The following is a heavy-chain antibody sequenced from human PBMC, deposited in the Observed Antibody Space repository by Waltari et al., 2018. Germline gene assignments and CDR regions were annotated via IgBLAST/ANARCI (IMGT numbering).Heavy chain of an antibody. CDR2: IYHSGST. CDR1: GYSISSGYY. CDR3: ARLSVDGAEYYFDY. V-gene: IGHV4-38-2*01. D-gene: IGHD2-21*01. J-gene: IGHJ4*02. Sequence: QVQLQESGPGLVKPSETLSLTCAVSGYSISSGYYWGWIRQPPGKGLEWIGSIYHSGSTSYTPSLKSRVTISVDTSKNQFSLKLSSVTAADTAVYYCARLSVDGAEYYFDYWGQGTLVTVSS.